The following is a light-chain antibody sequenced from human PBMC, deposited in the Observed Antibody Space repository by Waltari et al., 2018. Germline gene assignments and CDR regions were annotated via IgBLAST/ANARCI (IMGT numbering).Light chain of an antibody. J-gene: IGLJ2*01. V-gene: IGLV3-21*02. Sequence: SHVLTQPPSVSVAPGQTPRITCVGNPLGSKSVHWAQQKPGQAPVLVVYDDDDRASGIPERFSGSNSGNTATLTIIRVEAGDEADYFCQVWDSPSDPPEVFGGGTKLTVL. CDR3: QVWDSPSDPPEV. CDR1: PLGSKS. CDR2: DDD.